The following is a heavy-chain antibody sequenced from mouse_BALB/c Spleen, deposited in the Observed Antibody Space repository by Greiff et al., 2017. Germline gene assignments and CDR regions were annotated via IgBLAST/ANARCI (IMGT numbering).Heavy chain of an antibody. J-gene: IGHJ4*01. D-gene: IGHD3-1*01. Sequence: VKLQQSGAELARPGASVKMSCKASGYTFTSYTMHWVKQRPGQGLEWIGYINPSSGYTNYNQKFKDKATLTADKSSSTAYMQLSSLTSEDSAVYYCARWGYLYAMDYWGQGTSVTVSS. CDR1: GYTFTSYT. CDR3: ARWGYLYAMDY. V-gene: IGHV1-4*01. CDR2: INPSSGYT.